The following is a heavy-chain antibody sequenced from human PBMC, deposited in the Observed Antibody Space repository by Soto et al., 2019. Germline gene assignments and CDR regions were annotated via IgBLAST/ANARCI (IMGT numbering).Heavy chain of an antibody. CDR2: IRSKAHNYAI. CDR1: GFIFADST. CDR3: TRHDPVGWGDV. J-gene: IGHJ6*02. V-gene: IGHV3-73*01. Sequence: PGGSLRLSCAASGFIFADSTIHWVRQASGKGLEWVGRIRSKAHNYAIEYAESVKGRFVISRDNSRNTAYLQMNSLKTEDTAVYYRTRHDPVGWGDVWGQGTTVTVS. D-gene: IGHD3-16*01.